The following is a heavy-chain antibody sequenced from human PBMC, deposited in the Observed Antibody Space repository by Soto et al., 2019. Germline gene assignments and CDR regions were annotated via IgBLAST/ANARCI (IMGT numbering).Heavy chain of an antibody. J-gene: IGHJ6*02. Sequence: PSETLSLSCTVSGGPISSGGYYWSWIRQHPGKGLEWIGYIYYSGNTYYNPSLKSRVTISVDTSKNQFSLKLSSVTAADTAVYYCASGSIRVPSDYYYYDGIDVWGQGTTVTVSS. CDR2: IYYSGNT. CDR1: GGPISSGGYY. V-gene: IGHV4-31*03. CDR3: ASGSIRVPSDYYYYDGIDV.